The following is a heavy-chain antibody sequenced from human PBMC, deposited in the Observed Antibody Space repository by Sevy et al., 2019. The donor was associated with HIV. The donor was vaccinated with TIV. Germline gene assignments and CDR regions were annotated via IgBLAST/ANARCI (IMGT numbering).Heavy chain of an antibody. CDR1: AINIRDYW. J-gene: IGHJ4*02. CDR2: INPDGSKI. Sequence: GGSLRLSCEASAINIRDYWMNWVRQAPGKGLEWVANINPDGSKIYYAESVKGRFTISRDSAKNSVFLQMTSLRAEDTAVYYCVKAIQLAASYWGQGMLVTVSS. D-gene: IGHD2-15*01. CDR3: VKAIQLAASY. V-gene: IGHV3-7*02.